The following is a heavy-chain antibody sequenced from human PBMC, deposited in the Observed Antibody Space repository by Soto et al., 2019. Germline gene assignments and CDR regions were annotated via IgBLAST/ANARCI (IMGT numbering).Heavy chain of an antibody. D-gene: IGHD1-26*01. CDR3: ATQEVGGSHLYTFDP. J-gene: IGHJ5*02. V-gene: IGHV4-39*01. CDR1: GGSITSSSYY. CDR2: IYYSGST. Sequence: SETLSLTCTVSGGSITSSSYYWGWIRQPPGKGLEWIGSIYYSGSTYYNPSLKSRVTISVDTSKNQFSLKLSSVTAADTAVYYCATQEVGGSHLYTFDPWGQGTLVTVSS.